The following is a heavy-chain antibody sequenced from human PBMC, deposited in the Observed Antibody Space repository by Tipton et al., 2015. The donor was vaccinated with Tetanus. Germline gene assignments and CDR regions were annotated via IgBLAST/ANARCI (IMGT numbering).Heavy chain of an antibody. CDR3: ARIYDFWSGYYSDH. V-gene: IGHV4-4*07. CDR1: RGPISSYY. J-gene: IGHJ4*02. D-gene: IGHD3-3*01. Sequence: GLVKPSETLSLICTVSRGPISSYYWSWIRQPAGKGLEWIGHISNGNTDYSTSLKSRVTLSVDTSKNQFSLQLRAVTAADTGVYYCARIYDFWSGYYSDHWGQGTLVTVSS. CDR2: ISNGNT.